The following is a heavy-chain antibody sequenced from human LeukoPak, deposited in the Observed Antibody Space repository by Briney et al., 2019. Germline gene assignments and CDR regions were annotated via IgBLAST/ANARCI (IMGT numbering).Heavy chain of an antibody. CDR1: GGSISSYY. Sequence: SETLSLTCTVSGGSISSYYWSWIRQPAGKGLEWIGRIYTSGSTNYNPSLKSRVTISVDTSKNQFSLKLSSVTAADTAVYYCASLYSSGWYDYYYGMDVWGQGTTVTVSS. V-gene: IGHV4-4*07. D-gene: IGHD6-19*01. CDR3: ASLYSSGWYDYYYGMDV. CDR2: IYTSGST. J-gene: IGHJ6*02.